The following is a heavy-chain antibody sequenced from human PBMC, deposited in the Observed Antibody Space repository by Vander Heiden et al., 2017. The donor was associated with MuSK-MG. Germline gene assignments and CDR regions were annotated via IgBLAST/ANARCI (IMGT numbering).Heavy chain of an antibody. J-gene: IGHJ6*02. D-gene: IGHD2-21*01. CDR1: GGSISSYY. Sequence: QVQLQESGPGLVKPSETLSLTCTVSGGSISSYYWSWIRQPPGKGLEWIGYIYYSGSNNYNPSIKRRVTIAVDTSKNQFSLKRSSVTAAETAVYYCARAARVIGYRTAYYYYGMDVWGQGTTVTVSS. V-gene: IGHV4-59*01. CDR3: ARAARVIGYRTAYYYYGMDV. CDR2: IYYSGSN.